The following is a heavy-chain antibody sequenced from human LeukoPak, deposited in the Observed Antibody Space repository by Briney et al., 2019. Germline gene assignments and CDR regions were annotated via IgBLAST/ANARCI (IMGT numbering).Heavy chain of an antibody. D-gene: IGHD2-8*02. CDR2: ISSSGSTI. CDR3: ARDAGGGELYYYYGMDV. Sequence: GGSLRLSCAASGFTFSSYWMHWVRQAPGKGLEWVSYISSSGSTIYYADSVKGRFTISRDNAKNSLYLQMNSLRAEDTAVYYCARDAGGGELYYYYGMDVWGQGTTVTVSS. V-gene: IGHV3-48*04. CDR1: GFTFSSYW. J-gene: IGHJ6*02.